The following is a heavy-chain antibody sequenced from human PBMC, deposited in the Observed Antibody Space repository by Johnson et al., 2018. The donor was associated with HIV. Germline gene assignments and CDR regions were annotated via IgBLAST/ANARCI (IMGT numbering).Heavy chain of an antibody. J-gene: IGHJ3*02. D-gene: IGHD6-19*01. CDR2: ISYDGSNK. CDR1: GFAVSSYA. Sequence: QMQLVESGGGLVQPGGSLRLSCSASGFAVSSYAMHWVRQAPGKGLEWVAVISYDGSNKYYVDSVKGRFTISRDNAKNSLFLQMNSLRAGDTALYYCVSVVRMPFSSDWKAFHIWGQGTLVSVSS. CDR3: VSVVRMPFSSDWKAFHI. V-gene: IGHV3-30-3*01.